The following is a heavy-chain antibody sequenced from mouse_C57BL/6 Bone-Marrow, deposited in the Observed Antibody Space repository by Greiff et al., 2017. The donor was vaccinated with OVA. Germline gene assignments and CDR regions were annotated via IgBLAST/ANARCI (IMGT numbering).Heavy chain of an antibody. CDR2: INPSTGGT. CDR3: ARASYYYGSPFAY. CDR1: GYSFTGYY. J-gene: IGHJ3*01. D-gene: IGHD1-1*01. Sequence: VQLQQSGPELVKPGASVKISCKASGYSFTGYYMNWVKQSPEKSLEWIGEINPSTGGTTYNQKFKAKATLTVDKYSSTAYMQLKSLTSEDSAVYYCARASYYYGSPFAYWGQGTLVTVSA. V-gene: IGHV1-42*01.